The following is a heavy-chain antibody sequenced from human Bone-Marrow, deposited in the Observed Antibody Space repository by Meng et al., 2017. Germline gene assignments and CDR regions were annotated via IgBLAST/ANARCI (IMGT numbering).Heavy chain of an antibody. J-gene: IGHJ6*02. CDR1: GLTFRNHG. CDR3: ATEDHWSGSLNSDFGMNV. CDR2: IWYDGSNK. D-gene: IGHD3-3*01. V-gene: IGHV3-33*01. Sequence: GGSLRLSCIASGLTFRNHGMHWVRQAPGKGLEWVAVIWYDGSNKYHSDSVKGRFTISRDNSKNMLYLQMNSLRAEDTAVYYCATEDHWSGSLNSDFGMNVWGQGTTVTVSS.